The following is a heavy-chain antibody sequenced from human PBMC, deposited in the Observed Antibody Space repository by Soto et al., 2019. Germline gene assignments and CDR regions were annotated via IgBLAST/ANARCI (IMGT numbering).Heavy chain of an antibody. CDR1: GFTFSDYY. D-gene: IGHD3-3*01. V-gene: IGHV3-11*06. J-gene: IGHJ6*02. Sequence: PGGSLRLCSPASGFTFSDYYMIWIRHAPGQVLDXVSYISSSSSDTNYADSMEGRFTISRDNAKNSLYLQMNRLRAEDTAVYYCARESLVYDFWSGSRAQSARYYYGMDVWGQGPTVTVSS. CDR2: ISSSSSDT. CDR3: ARESLVYDFWSGSRAQSARYYYGMDV.